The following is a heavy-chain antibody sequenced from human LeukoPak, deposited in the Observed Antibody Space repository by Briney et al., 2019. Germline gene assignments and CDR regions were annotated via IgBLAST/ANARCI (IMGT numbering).Heavy chain of an antibody. J-gene: IGHJ6*02. V-gene: IGHV4-39*01. CDR2: IYYSGST. D-gene: IGHD6-13*01. CDR1: GVSISSSSYH. CDR3: ATGPSSSWYGYYRMDV. Sequence: SETLSLTCTVSGVSISSSSYHWGWIRQPPGKGLEWVGSIYYSGSTYYNPSLKRRVTISVDTSKNQFSLKLSSVTAADTAVYYCATGPSSSWYGYYRMDVWGQGTTATVSS.